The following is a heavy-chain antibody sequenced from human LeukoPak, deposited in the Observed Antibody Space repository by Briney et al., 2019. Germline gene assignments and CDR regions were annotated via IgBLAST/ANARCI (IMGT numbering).Heavy chain of an antibody. J-gene: IGHJ4*02. D-gene: IGHD3-22*01. Sequence: PGESLTLSCAASGCTFSSYSMHWVRQAPGKGLEWVAVISYDGNNIYYADSVKGRFTNSRDNSKNRLFLQMNSLRAEDTAVHYCARERMNYNDNSGYYHFDYWGQGTLVTVSS. CDR3: ARERMNYNDNSGYYHFDY. V-gene: IGHV3-30*04. CDR2: ISYDGNNI. CDR1: GCTFSSYS.